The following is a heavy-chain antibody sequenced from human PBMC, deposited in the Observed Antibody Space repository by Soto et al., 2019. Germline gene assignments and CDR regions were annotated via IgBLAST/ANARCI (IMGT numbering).Heavy chain of an antibody. CDR1: CGSISSSSYC. D-gene: IGHD5-12*01. J-gene: IGHJ4*02. CDR2: IYYSGST. CDR3: ARRGYSGHDWPFDY. V-gene: IGHV4-39*01. Sequence: SETLSLTCTVSCGSISSSSYCWAWIRQPPGKGLEWIGNIYYSGSTYYNPSLKSRVTISVDTSKNQFSLKLSSVTAADTAVYYCARRGYSGHDWPFDYWGQGTLVTVSS.